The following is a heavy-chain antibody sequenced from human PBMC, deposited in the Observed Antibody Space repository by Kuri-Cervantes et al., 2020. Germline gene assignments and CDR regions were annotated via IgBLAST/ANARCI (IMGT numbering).Heavy chain of an antibody. CDR3: ARAHFYGSRSSVGYYYYYMDV. Sequence: GGSLRLYCAASGFTFSASYMSWIRQAPGKGLEWVSYISSSGSTIYYADSVTSRFTVSSDNARNPPYLQMDSLRADDTGIYYCARAHFYGSRSSVGYYYYYMDVWGEGTPVTVSS. D-gene: IGHD3-10*01. J-gene: IGHJ6*03. V-gene: IGHV3-11*04. CDR2: ISSSGSTI. CDR1: GFTFSASY.